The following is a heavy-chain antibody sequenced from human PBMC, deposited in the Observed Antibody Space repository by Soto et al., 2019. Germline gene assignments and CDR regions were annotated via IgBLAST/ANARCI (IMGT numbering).Heavy chain of an antibody. CDR2: INPSGGST. J-gene: IGHJ4*02. V-gene: IGHV1-46*01. CDR1: GYTFTSYY. CDR3: ARGGSYYDSSGYYHPAGY. Sequence: ASVKGSCKASGYTFTSYYMHWVRQAPGQGLEWMGIINPSGGSTSYAQKFQGRVTMTRDTSTSTVYMELSSLRSEDTAVYYCARGGSYYDSSGYYHPAGYWGQGTLVTVSS. D-gene: IGHD3-22*01.